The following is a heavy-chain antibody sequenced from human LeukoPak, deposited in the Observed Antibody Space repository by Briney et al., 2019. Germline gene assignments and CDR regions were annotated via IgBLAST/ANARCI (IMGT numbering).Heavy chain of an antibody. Sequence: SETLSLTCAVSGGSISSYYWSWIRQPAGKGLEWIGRIFTGGSTNYNPSLKSRVTMSVDTSKNHFSLNLSSVTAADTAVYYCARGCCSNGVCYYPFYFDFWGQGTLVTVSS. CDR1: GGSISSYY. CDR3: ARGCCSNGVCYYPFYFDF. V-gene: IGHV4-4*07. D-gene: IGHD2-8*01. J-gene: IGHJ4*02. CDR2: IFTGGST.